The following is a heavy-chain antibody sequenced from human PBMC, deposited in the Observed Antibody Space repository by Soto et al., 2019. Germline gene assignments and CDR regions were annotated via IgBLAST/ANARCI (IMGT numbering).Heavy chain of an antibody. CDR3: ARASYFRPSGSYYFVS. CDR2: VYSNGKT. Sequence: QVQLQESGPGLVKPSQTLSLTCTVSDDSLTTNKYAWTWIRQNPEKGLEWIGYVYSNGKTRSSPSLQSRVSMSVDTSKSHFSLRLSSVTAADTAVYFCARASYFRPSGSYYFVSWGQGTLVTVSS. J-gene: IGHJ4*02. V-gene: IGHV4-31*03. D-gene: IGHD3-10*01. CDR1: DDSLTTNKYA.